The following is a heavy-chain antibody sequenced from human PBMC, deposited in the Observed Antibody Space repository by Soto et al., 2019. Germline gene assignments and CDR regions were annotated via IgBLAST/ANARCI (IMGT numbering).Heavy chain of an antibody. Sequence: QVQLQESGPGLVKPSETLSLTCTVSGGSISSYYWSWIRQPPGKGLEWIGYIYYSGSTNYNPSLNXRVTISVDTSKTHFPLHLSSVTPADTAVYFCARRYGYSFDYWGQGTLVTVSS. V-gene: IGHV4-59*08. CDR1: GGSISSYY. CDR3: ARRYGYSFDY. D-gene: IGHD1-1*01. J-gene: IGHJ4*02. CDR2: IYYSGST.